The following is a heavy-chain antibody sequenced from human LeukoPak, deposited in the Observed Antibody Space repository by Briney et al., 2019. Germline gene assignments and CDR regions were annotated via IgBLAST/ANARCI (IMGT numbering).Heavy chain of an antibody. CDR3: ARTDIVVVPARNWFDP. CDR1: GGTFSSYA. Sequence: SVKVSCKASGGTFSSYAISWVRQAAGQGLEWMGGIIPIFGTANYAQKFQGRVTITTDESTSTAYMELSSLRSEDTAVYYCARTDIVVVPARNWFDPWGQGTLVTVSS. J-gene: IGHJ5*02. D-gene: IGHD2-2*01. CDR2: IIPIFGTA. V-gene: IGHV1-69*05.